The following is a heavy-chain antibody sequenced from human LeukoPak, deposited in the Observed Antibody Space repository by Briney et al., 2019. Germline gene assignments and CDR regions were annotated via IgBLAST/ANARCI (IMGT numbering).Heavy chain of an antibody. CDR1: GFTFSSYE. CDR3: ARVQRGLAARGGVDY. D-gene: IGHD6-6*01. CDR2: ISSSGSTI. V-gene: IGHV3-48*03. Sequence: GGSLRLPCAASGFTFSSYEMNWVRQAPGKGLEWVSYISSSGSTIYYADSVKGRFTISRGNAKNSLYLQMNSLRAEDTAVYYCARVQRGLAARGGVDYWGQGTLVTVSS. J-gene: IGHJ4*02.